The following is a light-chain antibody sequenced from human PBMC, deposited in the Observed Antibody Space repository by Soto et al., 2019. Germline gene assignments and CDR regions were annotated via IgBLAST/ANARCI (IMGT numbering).Light chain of an antibody. V-gene: IGKV3-15*01. CDR3: QHYNNWPPIT. J-gene: IGKJ5*01. CDR1: QSVGRR. Sequence: EIVMTPSPATLSVSPVERATLSCRASQSVGRRLAWYQQKPGQAPRLLIFDTSTRATGIPARFSGSGSGTEFTLTISSLQSEDFAVYYCQHYNNWPPITFGQGTRLEIK. CDR2: DTS.